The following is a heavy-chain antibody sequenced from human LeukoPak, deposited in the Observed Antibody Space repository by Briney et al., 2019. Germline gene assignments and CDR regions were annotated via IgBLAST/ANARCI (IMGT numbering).Heavy chain of an antibody. J-gene: IGHJ4*02. CDR3: ARGRRSSGWYED. V-gene: IGHV4-4*02. D-gene: IGHD6-19*01. Sequence: PSETLSLTCAVSGGSISSSYWWNWVRQPPGKGLEWIGEINHSGSTNYNPSLKSRVTISVDTSKNQFSLKLSSVTAADTAVYYCARGRRSSGWYEDWGQGTLVTVSS. CDR1: GGSISSSYW. CDR2: INHSGST.